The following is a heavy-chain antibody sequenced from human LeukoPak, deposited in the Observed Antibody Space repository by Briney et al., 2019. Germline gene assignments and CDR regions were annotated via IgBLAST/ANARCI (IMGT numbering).Heavy chain of an antibody. D-gene: IGHD3-16*01. J-gene: IGHJ6*03. CDR1: GDTFTSYG. CDR3: ARDLSRLIDYYYYMDV. CDR2: MSAYNGNT. V-gene: IGHV1-18*01. Sequence: ASVKVSCKASGDTFTSYGISWVRQAPGQGLEWMGWMSAYNGNTNYAQKLQGRVTMTTDTSTSTAYMELRSLRSDDTAVYYCARDLSRLIDYYYYMDVSGKGTTVTVSS.